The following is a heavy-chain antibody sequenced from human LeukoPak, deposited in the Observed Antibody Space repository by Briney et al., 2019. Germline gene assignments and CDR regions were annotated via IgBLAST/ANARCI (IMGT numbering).Heavy chain of an antibody. CDR3: ARGGDYGDLRYFDY. V-gene: IGHV4-61*01. CDR2: IYYRGST. J-gene: IGHJ4*02. D-gene: IGHD4-17*01. CDR1: GGSISSSTDY. Sequence: SETLSLTCTVSGGSISSSTDYWSWIRQPPGKGLEWIGYIYYRGSTNYNPSLKSRVTFSVDTSKNQFSLKLNSVTAADTAVYYCARGGDYGDLRYFDYWGQGTLVTVSS.